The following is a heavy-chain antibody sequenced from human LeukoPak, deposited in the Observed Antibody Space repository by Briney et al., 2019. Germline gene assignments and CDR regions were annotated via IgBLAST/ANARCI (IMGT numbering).Heavy chain of an antibody. CDR3: AKRRRIAAAGTRYYYYGMDV. J-gene: IGHJ6*02. CDR2: ISGSGGST. Sequence: GGSLRLSCAASGSTFSSYAMSWVRQAPGKGLEWVSAISGSGGSTYYADSVKGRFTISRDNSKNTLYLQMNSLRAEDTAVYYCAKRRRIAAAGTRYYYYGMDVWGQGTTVTVSS. CDR1: GSTFSSYA. V-gene: IGHV3-23*01. D-gene: IGHD6-13*01.